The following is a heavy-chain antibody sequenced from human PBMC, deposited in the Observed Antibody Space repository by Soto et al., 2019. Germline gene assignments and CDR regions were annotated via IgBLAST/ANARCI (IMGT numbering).Heavy chain of an antibody. V-gene: IGHV3-33*01. CDR3: ARDGVFYDSHGVPRPHGMDV. J-gene: IGHJ6*02. Sequence: GGSLRLSCAASGFTFSSFGMHWVRQAPGKGLEWVAIIWYDGSETYYADSVKGRFTISRDNSKNTLYLQLSSLRAEDTAVYYCARDGVFYDSHGVPRPHGMDVWGQGTTVTVSS. CDR1: GFTFSSFG. CDR2: IWYDGSET. D-gene: IGHD2-8*01.